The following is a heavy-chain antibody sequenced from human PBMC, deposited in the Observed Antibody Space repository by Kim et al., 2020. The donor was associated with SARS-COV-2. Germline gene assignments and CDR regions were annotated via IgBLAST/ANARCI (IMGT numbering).Heavy chain of an antibody. D-gene: IGHD6-13*01. CDR3: ARGRIAAAGTVDY. J-gene: IGHJ4*02. V-gene: IGHV1-69*01. Sequence: YAQKFQGRVTITADESTSTAYMELSSLRSEDTAVYYCARGRIAAAGTVDYWGQGTLVTVSS.